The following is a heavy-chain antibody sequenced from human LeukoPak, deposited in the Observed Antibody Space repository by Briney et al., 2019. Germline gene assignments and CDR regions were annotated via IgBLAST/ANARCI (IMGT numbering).Heavy chain of an antibody. Sequence: PGGSLRLSCAVSGFTFITYWMSWVRQAPGKGLEWVANIKTDGSEKYYVDSVKGRFTISRDNAKNSLYLQMNSLRAEDTAVYYCARDWNGSGSPNDFWGEGTLVTVSS. CDR2: IKTDGSEK. CDR3: ARDWNGSGSPNDF. J-gene: IGHJ4*02. D-gene: IGHD3-10*01. CDR1: GFTFITYW. V-gene: IGHV3-7*01.